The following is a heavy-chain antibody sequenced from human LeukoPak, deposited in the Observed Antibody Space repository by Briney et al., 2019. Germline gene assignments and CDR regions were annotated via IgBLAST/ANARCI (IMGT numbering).Heavy chain of an antibody. D-gene: IGHD5-18*01. CDR3: ARGDTLPPYAFDI. V-gene: IGHV1-69*04. CDR2: IIPILGIA. Sequence: ASVKVSCKASGYTFTSYGISWVRQAPGQGLEWMGRIIPILGIANYAQKFQGRVTITADKSTSTAYMELSSLRSEDTAVYYCARGDTLPPYAFDIWGQGTMVTVSS. CDR1: GYTFTSYG. J-gene: IGHJ3*02.